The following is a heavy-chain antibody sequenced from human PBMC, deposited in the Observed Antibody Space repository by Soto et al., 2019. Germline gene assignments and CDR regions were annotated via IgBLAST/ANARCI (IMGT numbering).Heavy chain of an antibody. CDR2: INHSGST. J-gene: IGHJ3*02. CDR1: GASFSGYY. V-gene: IGHV4-34*01. Sequence: SETLSLTCAVYGASFSGYYWSWIRQPPGKGLEWIGEINHSGSTNYNPSLKSRVTISVDTSKNQFSLKLSSVTAADTAVYYCARESVVPEGDDAFDIWGQGTMVTVSS. D-gene: IGHD2-15*01. CDR3: ARESVVPEGDDAFDI.